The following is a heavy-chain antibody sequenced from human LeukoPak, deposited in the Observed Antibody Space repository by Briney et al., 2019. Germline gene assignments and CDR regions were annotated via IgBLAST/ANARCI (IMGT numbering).Heavy chain of an antibody. CDR3: AKEVGYGSPYFDY. J-gene: IGHJ4*02. CDR1: GFTFSNYG. D-gene: IGHD5-12*01. Sequence: GGSLRLSCAASGFTFSNYGMHWVRQAPGKGLEWVALISFDESSEYYADSVKGRFSISRDNSKNTLYLQLNNARVDDTAVYYCAKEVGYGSPYFDYWGQGTLVTVSS. CDR2: ISFDESSE. V-gene: IGHV3-30*18.